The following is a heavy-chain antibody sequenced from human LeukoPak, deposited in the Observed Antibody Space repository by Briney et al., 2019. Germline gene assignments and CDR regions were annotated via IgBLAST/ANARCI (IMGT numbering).Heavy chain of an antibody. V-gene: IGHV1-18*01. CDR3: ARGDLSSGWYYFDY. D-gene: IGHD6-19*01. J-gene: IGHJ4*02. CDR1: GYTFTSYG. CDR2: ISAYNGNT. Sequence: ASVKVSCKASGYTFTSYGISWVRQAPGQGLEWMGWISAYNGNTNYAQKLQGRVTMTTDTSTSTAYTELRSLRSDDTAVYYCARGDLSSGWYYFDYWGQGTLVTVSS.